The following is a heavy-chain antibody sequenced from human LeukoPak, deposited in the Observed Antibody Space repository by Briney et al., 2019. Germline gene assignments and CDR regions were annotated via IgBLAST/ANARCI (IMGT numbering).Heavy chain of an antibody. D-gene: IGHD3-22*01. J-gene: IGHJ4*02. CDR3: ARNHYYDSSLGYYFDY. CDR2: IIPILGIA. CDR1: GYTFTSYG. V-gene: IGHV1-69*04. Sequence: GASVKVSCKASGYTFTSYGISWVRQAPGQGLEWMGRIIPILGIANYAQKFQGRVTITADKSTSTAYMELSSLRSEDTAVYYCARNHYYDSSLGYYFDYWGQGTLVTVSS.